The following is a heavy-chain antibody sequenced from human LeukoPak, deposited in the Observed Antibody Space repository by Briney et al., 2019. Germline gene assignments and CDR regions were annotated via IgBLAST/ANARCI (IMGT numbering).Heavy chain of an antibody. D-gene: IGHD3-10*02. V-gene: IGHV3-7*01. CDR2: IKQDVTEK. CDR3: AELGITMIGGV. J-gene: IGHJ6*04. CDR1: RFTFSSYW. Sequence: GGSLRLSCAASRFTFSSYWMSWVRQAPGKGLEWVAYIKQDVTEKYYVDSVKGRFTISRDNAKNSLYLQMNSLRAEDTAVYYCAELGITMIGGVWGKGTTVTISS.